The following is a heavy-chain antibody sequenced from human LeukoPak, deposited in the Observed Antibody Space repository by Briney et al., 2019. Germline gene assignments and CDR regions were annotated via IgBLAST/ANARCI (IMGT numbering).Heavy chain of an antibody. Sequence: SETPSLTCAVYGGSFSGYYWSWIRQPPGKGLEWIGEINHSGSTNYNPSLKSRVTISVDTSKNQFSLKLSSVTAADTAVYYCARRLGFRVYYGSGSPFDYWGQGTLVTVSS. V-gene: IGHV4-34*01. CDR3: ARRLGFRVYYGSGSPFDY. CDR2: INHSGST. D-gene: IGHD3-10*01. J-gene: IGHJ4*02. CDR1: GGSFSGYY.